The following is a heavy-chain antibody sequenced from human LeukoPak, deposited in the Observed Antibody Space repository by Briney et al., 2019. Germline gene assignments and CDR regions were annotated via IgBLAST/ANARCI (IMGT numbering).Heavy chain of an antibody. V-gene: IGHV3-23*01. D-gene: IGHD3-3*01. CDR2: VSSSGGST. CDR1: GFTFSSYA. J-gene: IGHJ1*01. Sequence: AGGSLRLSCVASGFTFSSYAMSWARQAPGKGLEWVSGVSSSGGSTYYTDSVKGRFTISRDNSKNTLYLQMNSLRAEDTAVYYCAKASIFGDTKYFQHWGQGTLVTVSS. CDR3: AKASIFGDTKYFQH.